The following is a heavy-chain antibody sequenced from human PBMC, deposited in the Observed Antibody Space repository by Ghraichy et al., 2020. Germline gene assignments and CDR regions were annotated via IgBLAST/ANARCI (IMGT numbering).Heavy chain of an antibody. J-gene: IGHJ4*02. CDR1: GESISSGAFY. CDR2: IYYSGST. Sequence: SQTLSLTCTVSGESISSGAFYWSWIRQHPGKGPEWIAYIYYSGSTYYNPSLKSRVTISLDTSKNQFSLKLSSVTAADTAVYYCARVGDTNYPYFDYWGQGTLVTVSS. CDR3: ARVGDTNYPYFDY. V-gene: IGHV4-31*03. D-gene: IGHD4-11*01.